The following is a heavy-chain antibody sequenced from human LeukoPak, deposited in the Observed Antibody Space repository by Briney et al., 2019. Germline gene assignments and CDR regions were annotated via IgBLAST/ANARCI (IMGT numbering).Heavy chain of an antibody. D-gene: IGHD4-17*01. V-gene: IGHV1-18*01. CDR2: VSPYNGNT. CDR1: GYPFTTYG. CDR3: ARGYTATGNWYFDV. J-gene: IGHJ2*01. Sequence: GASVKVSCKASGYPFTTYGITWVRQAPGQGLEWMGWVSPYNGNTNYAQHLQGRVTMTTDTSTSTAYMDLRSLRSDDTALYYCARGYTATGNWYFDVWGRGTLVSVSS.